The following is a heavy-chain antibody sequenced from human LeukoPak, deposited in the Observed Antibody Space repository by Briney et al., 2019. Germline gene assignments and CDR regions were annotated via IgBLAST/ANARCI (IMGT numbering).Heavy chain of an antibody. CDR2: IRYDGSNK. D-gene: IGHD5-12*01. J-gene: IGHJ6*03. V-gene: IGHV3-30*02. CDR1: GFTFSSYG. CDR3: AKSPTTLDYYYYMDV. Sequence: PGGSLRLSCAASGFTFSSYGMHWVRQAPGKGLEWVAFIRYDGSNKYYADSVKGRFTISRDNSKNTLYLQMNSLRAEDTAVYYCAKSPTTLDYYYYMDVWGKGTTVTVSS.